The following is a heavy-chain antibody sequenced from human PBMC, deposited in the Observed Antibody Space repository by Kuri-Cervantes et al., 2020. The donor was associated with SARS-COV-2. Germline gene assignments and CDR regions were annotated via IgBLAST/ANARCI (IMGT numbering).Heavy chain of an antibody. Sequence: GGSLRLSCAASGFTFDDYGMSWVRQAPGKGLEWVSGINWNGGSTGYADSVKGRFTISRDNAKNSLYLQMNSLRAEDTALYYCARDLYYDFWIGYYGPGRYYYGMDVWGQGTTVTVSS. CDR1: GFTFDDYG. J-gene: IGHJ6*02. V-gene: IGHV3-20*04. D-gene: IGHD3-3*01. CDR3: ARDLYYDFWIGYYGPGRYYYGMDV. CDR2: INWNGGST.